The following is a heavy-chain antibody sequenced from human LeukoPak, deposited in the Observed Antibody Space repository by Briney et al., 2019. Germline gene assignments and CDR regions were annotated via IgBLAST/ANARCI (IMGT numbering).Heavy chain of an antibody. CDR3: ARYDFWSGYYFKASRGYYFDY. D-gene: IGHD3-3*01. V-gene: IGHV1-69*01. J-gene: IGHJ4*02. Sequence: ASVKVSCKASEGTFSSYAISWVRQAPGQGREWMGGIIPIFGTANYAQKFQGRVTITADESTSTAYMELSSLRSEDTAVYYCARYDFWSGYYFKASRGYYFDYWGQGTLVTVSS. CDR1: EGTFSSYA. CDR2: IIPIFGTA.